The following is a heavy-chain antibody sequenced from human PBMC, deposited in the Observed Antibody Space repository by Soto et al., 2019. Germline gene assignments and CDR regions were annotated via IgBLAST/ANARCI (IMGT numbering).Heavy chain of an antibody. Sequence: QVQLVQSGAEVKKPGTSVKVSCKASGGTFSRYALSWVRQAPGQGPEWMGGIVPMFGTANYAQKFQGRVTITADESTSTAYMQLSSLRSEDTAVYYCARGVYYDNRGYYFFFWGQGTLVTVSS. J-gene: IGHJ4*02. CDR1: GGTFSRYA. D-gene: IGHD3-22*01. CDR3: ARGVYYDNRGYYFFF. CDR2: IVPMFGTA. V-gene: IGHV1-69*01.